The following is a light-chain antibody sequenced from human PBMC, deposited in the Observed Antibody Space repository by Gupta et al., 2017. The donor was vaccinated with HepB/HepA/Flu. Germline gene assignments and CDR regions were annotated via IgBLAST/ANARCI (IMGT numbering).Light chain of an antibody. CDR2: GAS. Sequence: DIQMTQSPTSLSASVGDRVTITCRASQTISRNLNWYQQQPGKAPKLLIYGASTLQGGVPSRFSGSGSGTDFTLTISRLQPEDFATYYCQQSDSPPSTFGQGTKLEIK. CDR1: QTISRN. J-gene: IGKJ2*01. V-gene: IGKV1-39*01. CDR3: QQSDSPPST.